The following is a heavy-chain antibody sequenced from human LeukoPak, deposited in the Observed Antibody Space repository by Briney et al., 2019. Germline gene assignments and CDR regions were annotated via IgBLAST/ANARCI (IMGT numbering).Heavy chain of an antibody. J-gene: IGHJ3*02. CDR2: IKGDGSEK. CDR1: GFIFSSYW. CDR3: ARLTGYSSPYEAFDI. D-gene: IGHD6-13*01. Sequence: GGSLRLSCAASGFIFSSYWMSWVRQAPGKGLEWVANIKGDGSEKYYVDSVKGRFTISRDNAKTSLYLQMNSLRAEDTAVYYCARLTGYSSPYEAFDIWGQGTMVTVSS. V-gene: IGHV3-7*01.